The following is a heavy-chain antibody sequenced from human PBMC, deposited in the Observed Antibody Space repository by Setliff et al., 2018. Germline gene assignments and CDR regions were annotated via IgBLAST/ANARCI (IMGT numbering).Heavy chain of an antibody. CDR2: IYYSGST. J-gene: IGHJ6*03. CDR3: ARGIPAYDFWSGYYIGYYYYMDV. D-gene: IGHD3-3*01. CDR1: GGSISSGGYY. Sequence: SETLSLTCTVSGGSISSGGYYWSWIRQHQGKGLEWIGHIYYSGSTNYNPSLKSRGTISVDTSKNQFSMKLSSVTAADTAAYYCARGIPAYDFWSGYYIGYYYYMDVWGRGTTVTVSS. V-gene: IGHV4-61*08.